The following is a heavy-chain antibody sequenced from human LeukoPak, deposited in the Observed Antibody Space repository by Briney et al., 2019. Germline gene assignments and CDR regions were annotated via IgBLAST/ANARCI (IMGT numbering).Heavy chain of an antibody. V-gene: IGHV3-53*01. CDR2: IYSGGNT. J-gene: IGHJ6*04. Sequence: PGGSLRLSCAASGFTVSSNYMSWVRQAPGKGLEWVSVIYSGGNTYYADSVKGRFTISRDNSKNTLYLQMNSLRAEDTAVYYCARDHGYTFGYGMDVWGKGTTVTVSS. CDR1: GFTVSSNY. CDR3: ARDHGYTFGYGMDV. D-gene: IGHD2-2*02.